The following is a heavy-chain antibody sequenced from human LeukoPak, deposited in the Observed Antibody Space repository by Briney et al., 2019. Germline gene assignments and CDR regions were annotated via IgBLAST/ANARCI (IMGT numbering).Heavy chain of an antibody. Sequence: GRSLRLSCAASGFTFSSYGMHWVRQAPGKGLEWVAVIWHDGSNKCYADSVKGRFTISRDNSKNTLYLQMNSLRAEDTAVYYCAGDYGEYYYGMDVWGQGTTVTVSS. J-gene: IGHJ6*02. V-gene: IGHV3-33*01. CDR1: GFTFSSYG. D-gene: IGHD4-17*01. CDR2: IWHDGSNK. CDR3: AGDYGEYYYGMDV.